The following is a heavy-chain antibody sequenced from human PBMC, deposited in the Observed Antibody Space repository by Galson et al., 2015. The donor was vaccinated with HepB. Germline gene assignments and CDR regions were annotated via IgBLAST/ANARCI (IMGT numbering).Heavy chain of an antibody. CDR1: GFTFSSYS. J-gene: IGHJ4*02. D-gene: IGHD6-13*01. CDR2: ISSSSSYI. V-gene: IGHV3-21*01. Sequence: SLRLSCAASGFTFSSYSMNWVRQAPGKGLEWVSSISSSSSYIYYADSVKGRFTISRDNAKNSLYLQMNSLRAEDTAVYYCARDRKAAAGTFDYWGQGTLVTVSS. CDR3: ARDRKAAAGTFDY.